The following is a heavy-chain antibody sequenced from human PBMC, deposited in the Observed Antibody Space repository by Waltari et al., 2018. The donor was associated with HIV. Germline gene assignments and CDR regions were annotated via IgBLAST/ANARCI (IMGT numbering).Heavy chain of an antibody. J-gene: IGHJ4*02. V-gene: IGHV3-30*18. Sequence: QVQLVESGGGVVQPGESLSHSCAPSRFIFSSYAMHWVRQAPGKGLEWVAVISYDGDNKYYADSVKGRFTISRDNSKNTLYLQMNSLRAEDTAVYYCAKGASGWSPGYWGQGTLVTVSS. CDR1: RFIFSSYA. D-gene: IGHD6-19*01. CDR3: AKGASGWSPGY. CDR2: ISYDGDNK.